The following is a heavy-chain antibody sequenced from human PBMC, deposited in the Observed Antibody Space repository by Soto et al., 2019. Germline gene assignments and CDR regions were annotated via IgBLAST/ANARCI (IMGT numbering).Heavy chain of an antibody. V-gene: IGHV3-66*01. CDR3: ARDRFIVVVPAATRDGFYMDV. Sequence: GESLKISCAASGFTVSSNYMSWVRQAPGKGLEWVSVIYSGGSTYYADSVKGRFTISRDNSKNTLYLQMNSLRAEDTAVYYCARDRFIVVVPAATRDGFYMDVWGKGTTVTVSS. J-gene: IGHJ6*03. CDR2: IYSGGST. D-gene: IGHD2-2*01. CDR1: GFTVSSNY.